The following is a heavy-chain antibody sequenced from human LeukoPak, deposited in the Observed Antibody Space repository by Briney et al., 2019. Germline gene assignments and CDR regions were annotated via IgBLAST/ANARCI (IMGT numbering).Heavy chain of an antibody. D-gene: IGHD6-19*01. CDR1: GGSISSGSYY. CDR2: IYTSGST. J-gene: IGHJ4*02. Sequence: SQTLSLTCTVSGGSISSGSYYWSWIRQPAGKGLVWIGRIYTSGSTNYNPSLKSRVTISVDTSKNQFSLKLSSVTAADTAVYYCARDKSPGAVAGYYFDYWGQGTLVTVSS. CDR3: ARDKSPGAVAGYYFDY. V-gene: IGHV4-61*02.